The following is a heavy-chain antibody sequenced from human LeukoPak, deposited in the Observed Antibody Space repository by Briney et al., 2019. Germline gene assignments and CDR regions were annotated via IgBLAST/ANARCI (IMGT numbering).Heavy chain of an antibody. CDR3: AKRPTGTTQLPDY. Sequence: GGSLRLSCAASGFTFSSYAMSWVRHAPGKGLEWVSAISGSGGSTYYADSVKGRFTISRDNSKNTLYLQMNSLRAEDTAVYYCAKRPTGTTQLPDYWGQGTLVTVSS. V-gene: IGHV3-23*01. J-gene: IGHJ4*02. CDR2: ISGSGGST. CDR1: GFTFSSYA. D-gene: IGHD1-7*01.